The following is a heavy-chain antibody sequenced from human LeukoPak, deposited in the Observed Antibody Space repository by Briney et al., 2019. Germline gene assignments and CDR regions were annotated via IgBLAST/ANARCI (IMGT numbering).Heavy chain of an antibody. CDR1: GYTFTSYG. CDR3: ARTPVITIFGVVIQSETYYFDY. J-gene: IGHJ4*02. CDR2: ISAYNGNT. Sequence: ASVKVSCKASGYTFTSYGISWVRQAPGQGLEWMGWISAYNGNTNYAQKLQGRVTITADESTSTAYMELSSLRSEDTAVYYCARTPVITIFGVVIQSETYYFDYWGQGTLVTVSS. D-gene: IGHD3-3*01. V-gene: IGHV1-18*01.